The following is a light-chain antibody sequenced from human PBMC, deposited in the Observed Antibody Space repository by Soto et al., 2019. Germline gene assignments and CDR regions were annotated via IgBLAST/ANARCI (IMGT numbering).Light chain of an antibody. Sequence: QLVLTQPPSASGTPRQRVTIPCSWSRSNIESNFVYWDQQFPGTAPRLLIYRNNQRPSGVPDRFSGSKSGTSASLAISALRSEDEADYYCTVWDDSLRGRLFGGGTKVTVL. CDR3: TVWDDSLRGRL. CDR1: RSNIESNF. CDR2: RNN. J-gene: IGLJ2*01. V-gene: IGLV1-47*01.